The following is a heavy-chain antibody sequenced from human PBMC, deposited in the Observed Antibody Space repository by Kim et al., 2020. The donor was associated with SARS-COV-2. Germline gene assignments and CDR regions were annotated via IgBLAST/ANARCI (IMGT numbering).Heavy chain of an antibody. CDR1: GGTFSSYA. CDR3: ALDPYYYGSGSYPILYAPLYGMDV. D-gene: IGHD3-10*01. Sequence: SVKVSCKASGGTFSSYAISWVRQAPGQGLEWMGRIIPILGIANYAQKFQGRVTITADKSTSAAYMELSSLRSEDTAVYYCALDPYYYGSGSYPILYAPLYGMDVWGQGTTVTVSS. CDR2: IIPILGIA. V-gene: IGHV1-69*04. J-gene: IGHJ6*02.